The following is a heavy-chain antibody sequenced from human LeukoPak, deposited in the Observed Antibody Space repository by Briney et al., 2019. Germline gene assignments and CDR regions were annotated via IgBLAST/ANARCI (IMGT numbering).Heavy chain of an antibody. CDR1: GFTFSNYG. D-gene: IGHD6-13*01. V-gene: IGHV3-30*18. CDR3: AKDPRRYSRTGGYFDY. CDR2: ISYDGSNK. J-gene: IGHJ4*02. Sequence: GGSLRLSCAASGFTFSNYGMHWVRQAPGEGLEWVAFISYDGSNKYYADSVKGRFTISRDNSKKMLYLQVNSLRAEDTAVYYCAKDPRRYSRTGGYFDYWGQGTLVTVSS.